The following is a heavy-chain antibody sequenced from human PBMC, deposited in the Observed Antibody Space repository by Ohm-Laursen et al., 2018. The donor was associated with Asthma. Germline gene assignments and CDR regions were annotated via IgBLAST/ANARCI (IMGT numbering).Heavy chain of an antibody. J-gene: IGHJ4*02. V-gene: IGHV3-21*01. CDR2: ISTASTFI. Sequence: SLRLSCAASGYTFRRYSIHWVRQAPGKGLEWVASISTASTFIYYADSVRGRFTTSRDNANDLVYLQMHDLRAEDTALYYCAKVGRGVTVTTSLDYWGQGTLVTVSS. CDR1: GYTFRRYS. CDR3: AKVGRGVTVTTSLDY. D-gene: IGHD4-17*01.